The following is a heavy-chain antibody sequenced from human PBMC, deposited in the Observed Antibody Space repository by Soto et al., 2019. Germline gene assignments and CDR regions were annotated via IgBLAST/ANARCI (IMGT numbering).Heavy chain of an antibody. Sequence: GASVKVSCKASGYTFTGYYMHWVRQAPGQGLEWMGWINPNSGGTNYAQKFRGWVTMTRDTSIRTAYMELSRLRSDDTAVYYCARDLDCSGGSCYSGGRGAFDIWGQGTMVTVSS. CDR3: ARDLDCSGGSCYSGGRGAFDI. V-gene: IGHV1-2*04. CDR2: INPNSGGT. J-gene: IGHJ3*02. D-gene: IGHD2-15*01. CDR1: GYTFTGYY.